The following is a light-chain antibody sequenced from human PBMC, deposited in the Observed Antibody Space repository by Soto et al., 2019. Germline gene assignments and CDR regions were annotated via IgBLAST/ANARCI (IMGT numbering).Light chain of an antibody. CDR3: QQRSDWPYT. J-gene: IGKJ2*01. CDR1: QSIRTY. V-gene: IGKV3-11*01. CDR2: DAS. Sequence: EIVLTQSPATLSLSPGERATLSCRASQSIRTYVAWYPHKPGHAPTLLIYDASTRATGIPARFSGSGSGTDFTLTISSLEHEDVALYYCQQRSDWPYTFGQGTKLEIK.